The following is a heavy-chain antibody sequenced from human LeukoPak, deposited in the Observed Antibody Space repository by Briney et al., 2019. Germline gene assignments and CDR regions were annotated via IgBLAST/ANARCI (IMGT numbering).Heavy chain of an antibody. V-gene: IGHV1-69*11. CDR2: ITPIIDSA. CDR1: GYTFTSYG. CDR3: TRVNLRGSQYNWFDP. Sequence: SVKVSCKASGYTFTSYGISWVRQAPGQGLEWMGKITPIIDSAKYSQKFRDRLTITGDSSTGTAYMELSSLTPEDTALYYCTRVNLRGSQYNWFDPWGQGTLVIVSS. J-gene: IGHJ5*02. D-gene: IGHD1-26*01.